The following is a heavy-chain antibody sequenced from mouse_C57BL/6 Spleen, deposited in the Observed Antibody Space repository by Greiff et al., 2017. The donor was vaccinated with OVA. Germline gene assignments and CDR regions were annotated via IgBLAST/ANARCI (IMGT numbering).Heavy chain of an antibody. J-gene: IGHJ3*01. D-gene: IGHD2-10*02. CDR3: AVGYGNFEGSLFAY. CDR1: GFTFSSYA. V-gene: IGHV5-4*01. Sequence: EVHLVESGGGLVKPGGSLKLSCAASGFTFSSYAMSWVRQTPEKRLEWVATISDGGSYTYYPDNVKGRFTISRDNAKNNLYLQMSHLKSEDTAMYYCAVGYGNFEGSLFAYWGQGTLVTVSA. CDR2: ISDGGSYT.